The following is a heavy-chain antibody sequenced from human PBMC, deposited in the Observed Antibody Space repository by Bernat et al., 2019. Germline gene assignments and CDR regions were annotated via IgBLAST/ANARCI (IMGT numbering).Heavy chain of an antibody. CDR1: GFTFSSNW. CDR3: ASLLCAAPPWYDY. D-gene: IGHD2-15*01. J-gene: IGHJ4*01. CDR2: ITNDGSRT. V-gene: IGHV3-74*01. Sequence: EVQLVESGGGLVQPGGSLRLSCAASGFTFSSNWMQWVRQVPGKGLMWVSTITNDGSRTFYTDSVKGRFTISRDSAKSTLFLQMNSLGAEDTAVYYCASLLCAAPPWYDYWGQGTLVTVSS.